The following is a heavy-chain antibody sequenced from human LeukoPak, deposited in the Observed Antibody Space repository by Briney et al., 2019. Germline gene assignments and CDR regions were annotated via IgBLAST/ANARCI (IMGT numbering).Heavy chain of an antibody. D-gene: IGHD6-13*01. CDR2: IYSGGST. J-gene: IGHJ4*02. CDR3: ARDNSAAALDY. Sequence: PGGSLRLSCAASGFTVSSNYMSWVRQAPGKGLEWVSVIYSGGSTYYADSVKGRFTISRDNSKNTLYLQMNSLRAEDTAVYYCARDNSAAALDYWGQGTLVTVSS. V-gene: IGHV3-53*01. CDR1: GFTVSSNY.